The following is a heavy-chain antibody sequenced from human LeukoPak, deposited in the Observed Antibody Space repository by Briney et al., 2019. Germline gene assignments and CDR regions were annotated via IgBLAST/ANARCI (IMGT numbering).Heavy chain of an antibody. J-gene: IGHJ4*02. CDR1: GFTFSSYG. V-gene: IGHV3-30*18. CDR3: AKQQWLGYFDY. Sequence: PGGSLTLSCSASGFTFSSYGMHWVRQAPGKGLEWVAVISYDGSNKYYADSVKGRFTISRDNSKNTLYLKMNSLRAEDTAVYYCAKQQWLGYFDYWGQGTLVTVSS. CDR2: ISYDGSNK. D-gene: IGHD6-19*01.